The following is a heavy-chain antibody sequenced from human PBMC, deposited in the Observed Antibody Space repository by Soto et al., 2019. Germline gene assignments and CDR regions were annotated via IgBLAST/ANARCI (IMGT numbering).Heavy chain of an antibody. CDR3: ARGPTDYYNNSGNYFLDY. D-gene: IGHD3-22*01. J-gene: IGHJ4*02. Sequence: QVQLVQSGAEVKKPGASVKVSCKASGYTLTTYGMSWVRQAPGQGLDWRGRISTYNGNTKYAERLQGRVTMTTDTTTSTAYMELRSLRSDDTAVYYCARGPTDYYNNSGNYFLDYWDQGTLVTVSS. CDR1: GYTLTTYG. V-gene: IGHV1-18*01. CDR2: ISTYNGNT.